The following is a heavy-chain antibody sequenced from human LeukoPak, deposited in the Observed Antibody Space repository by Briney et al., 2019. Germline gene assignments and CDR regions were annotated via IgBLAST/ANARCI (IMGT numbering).Heavy chain of an antibody. CDR3: ARDINGYYYDSHGYYPTDL. CDR2: ISVYNDT. V-gene: IGHV1-18*01. D-gene: IGHD3-22*01. Sequence: ASVKVSCKASGYIFTSYGISWVRQAPGQGLEWMGWISVYNDTNCPQRLQGRVTMTTDTSTTTAYMELRSLRSDDTAVYYCARDINGYYYDSHGYYPTDLWGQGTLVTVSS. CDR1: GYIFTSYG. J-gene: IGHJ5*02.